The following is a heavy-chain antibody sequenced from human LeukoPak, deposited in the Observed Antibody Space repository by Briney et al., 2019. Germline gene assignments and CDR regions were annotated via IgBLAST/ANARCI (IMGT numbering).Heavy chain of an antibody. CDR3: ARKWLTRGGMDV. V-gene: IGHV4-34*01. CDR2: INHSGST. Sequence: SETLSLTCAVYGGSFSGYYWSWIRQPPGKGLEWIGEINHSGSTNYNPSLKSRVTISVDTSKNQFSLKLSSVTAADTAVYYCARKWLTRGGMDVWAKGPRSPSPQ. D-gene: IGHD5-24*01. CDR1: GGSFSGYY. J-gene: IGHJ6*04.